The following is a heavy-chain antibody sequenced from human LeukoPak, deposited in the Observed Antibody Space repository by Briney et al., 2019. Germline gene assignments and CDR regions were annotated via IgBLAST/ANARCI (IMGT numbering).Heavy chain of an antibody. CDR3: ARGNDFWSGYSY. J-gene: IGHJ4*02. V-gene: IGHV1-69*05. D-gene: IGHD3-3*01. CDR2: IIPIFGTA. Sequence: SVKVSCKASGGSFSNYAISWVRQAPGQGLEWMGGIIPIFGTANYAQKFQGRVTVTTDESTSTAYMELSSLRSEDTAVYYCARGNDFWSGYSYWGQGTLVTVSS. CDR1: GGSFSNYA.